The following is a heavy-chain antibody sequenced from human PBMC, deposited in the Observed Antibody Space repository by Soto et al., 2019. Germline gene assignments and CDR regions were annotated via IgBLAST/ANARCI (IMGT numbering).Heavy chain of an antibody. D-gene: IGHD5-12*01. CDR1: GFTFSDHF. J-gene: IGHJ4*02. CDR3: ARSYSGYPFDY. Sequence: EVQLVESGGGLVQPGGSLRLSCATSGFTFSDHFMDWVRQAPGKGLEWVGRTRDKASGYTTSYAASVKGRFTISRDDSKNSVYLQMNSLKTEDTAVYYCARSYSGYPFDYWGQGTLVTVSS. CDR2: TRDKASGYTT. V-gene: IGHV3-72*01.